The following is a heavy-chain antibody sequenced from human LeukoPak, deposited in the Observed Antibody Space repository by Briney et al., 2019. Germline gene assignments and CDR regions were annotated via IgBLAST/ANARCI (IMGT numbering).Heavy chain of an antibody. J-gene: IGHJ6*02. CDR2: SNAGNGNT. V-gene: IGHV1-3*01. CDR1: GYTCTSYA. CDR3: ARDRLYCSGGSCYSYYGMDV. Sequence: ASGKVSCKASGYTCTSYAMHWVRQAAGQRLELMGWSNAGNGNTKYSQKFQGRVTITRDTSASTAYMELSSLRSEDTAVYYCARDRLYCSGGSCYSYYGMDVWGQGTTVTVSS. D-gene: IGHD2-15*01.